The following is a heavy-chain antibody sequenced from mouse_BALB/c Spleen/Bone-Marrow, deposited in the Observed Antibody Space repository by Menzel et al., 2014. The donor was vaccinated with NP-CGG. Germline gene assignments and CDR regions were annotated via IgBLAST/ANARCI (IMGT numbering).Heavy chain of an antibody. Sequence: DVMLVESGGGLVKSGGSLKLSCAASGFTFSNYGMSWVRQTPGKRLEWVATISGGGSYTFYSDSVKGRFTISRDNAKNNLYLQLSSLRSEDTALYYCARHAYYDQTEVSFVYWGQGTLVTVSA. V-gene: IGHV5-9-2*01. CDR1: GFTFSNYG. D-gene: IGHD2-4*01. CDR3: ARHAYYDQTEVSFVY. J-gene: IGHJ3*01. CDR2: ISGGGSYT.